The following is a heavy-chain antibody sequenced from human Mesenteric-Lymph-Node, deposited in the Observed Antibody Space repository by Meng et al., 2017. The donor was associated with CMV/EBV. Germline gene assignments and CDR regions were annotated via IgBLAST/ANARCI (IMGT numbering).Heavy chain of an antibody. Sequence: ESLKISCTVSGGSVSSGSYYWSWIRQPPGRGLEWIGYIYYSGSTNYNPSLKSRVTISVDTSKNQFSLKLSSVTAADTAVYYCARDYCSSTSCYTRGNWFDPWGQGTLVTVSS. D-gene: IGHD2-2*02. V-gene: IGHV4-61*01. CDR1: GGSVSSGSYY. CDR2: IYYSGST. J-gene: IGHJ5*02. CDR3: ARDYCSSTSCYTRGNWFDP.